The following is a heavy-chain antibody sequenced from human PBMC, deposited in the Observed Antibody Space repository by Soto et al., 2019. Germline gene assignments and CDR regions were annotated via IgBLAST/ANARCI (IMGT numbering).Heavy chain of an antibody. J-gene: IGHJ4*02. CDR2: MNPNSGNT. CDR3: ARVSGGITMIPFDY. CDR1: GYTFTRYD. V-gene: IGHV1-8*01. Sequence: QVQLVQSGAEVKKPGASVKVSCKASGYTFTRYDINWVRQATGQGLEWMGWMNPNSGNTGYAQKFQGRVTMTRNTSLSTSYMELSSLRSEDTAVYYCARVSGGITMIPFDYWGQGTLVTVSS. D-gene: IGHD3-22*01.